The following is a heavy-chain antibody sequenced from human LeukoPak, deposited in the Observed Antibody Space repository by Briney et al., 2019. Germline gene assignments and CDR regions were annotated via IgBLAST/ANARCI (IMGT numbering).Heavy chain of an antibody. J-gene: IGHJ5*02. CDR1: GFTFSSYA. CDR2: ISGSGGST. V-gene: IGHV3-23*01. Sequence: GGSLRLSCAASGFTFSSYAMSWVRQAPGKGLEWVSAISGSGGSTYYADSVKGRSTISRDNSKNTLYLQMNSLRAEDTAVYYCAPPIGYYDFWSVPWGQGTLVTVSS. CDR3: APPIGYYDFWSVP. D-gene: IGHD3-3*01.